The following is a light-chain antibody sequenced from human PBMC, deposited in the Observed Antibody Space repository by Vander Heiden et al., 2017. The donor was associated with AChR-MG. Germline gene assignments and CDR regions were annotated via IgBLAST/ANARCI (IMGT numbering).Light chain of an antibody. CDR2: ATS. J-gene: IGKJ1*01. CDR1: ETITTY. V-gene: IGKV1-39*01. Sequence: DIQMTQSPSSLSASVGDRVTITCWASETITTYLNWYQQKPGIAPKLLICATSSLQSGVPSRFSGSGFGTDFTLTISSLQPEDFATYYCQQSYSGRTFGQGTKVEIK. CDR3: QQSYSGRT.